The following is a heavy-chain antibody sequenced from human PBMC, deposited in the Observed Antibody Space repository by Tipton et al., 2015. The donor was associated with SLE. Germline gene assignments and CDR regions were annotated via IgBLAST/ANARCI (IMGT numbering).Heavy chain of an antibody. V-gene: IGHV3-7*01. J-gene: IGHJ4*02. Sequence: SLRLSCAASGFTFSSYWMSWVRPAPGKGLEWVANIKQDGSEKYYVDSVKGRFTISRDNAKNSLYLQMNSLRVEDTAVYYCARGEYTNNWYADRFDYWGQGILVTVSS. D-gene: IGHD6-13*01. CDR1: GFTFSSYW. CDR2: IKQDGSEK. CDR3: ARGEYTNNWYADRFDY.